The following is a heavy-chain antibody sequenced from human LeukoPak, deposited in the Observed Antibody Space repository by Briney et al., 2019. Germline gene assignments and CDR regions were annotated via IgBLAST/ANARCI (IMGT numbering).Heavy chain of an antibody. V-gene: IGHV4-59*01. CDR3: SYTTILRDVLQVH. Sequence: SETLSLTCTVSGVSISTYYWNWIRQPPGKGLEWIGSGSYSGSTDYNPSVEGRVTIAIDTSKNQFSLKLSSVTAADTALYYCSYTTILRDVLQVHWGQETLVTVSS. J-gene: IGHJ4*02. D-gene: IGHD5-24*01. CDR1: GVSISTYY. CDR2: GSYSGST.